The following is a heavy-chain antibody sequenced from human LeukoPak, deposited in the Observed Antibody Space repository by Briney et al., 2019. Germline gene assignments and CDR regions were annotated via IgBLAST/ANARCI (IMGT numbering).Heavy chain of an antibody. V-gene: IGHV4-4*07. CDR2: IYTSGST. CDR3: AGRRYYGSGSHRGWFDP. Sequence: SETLSLTCSVSGGSISSHYWSWIRQPAGKGLEWIGRIYTSGSTNYNSSLKSRVTMSIDTSKNQLSLKLSSVTAADTAVYYCAGRRYYGSGSHRGWFDPWGQGTLVTVSS. D-gene: IGHD3-10*01. J-gene: IGHJ5*02. CDR1: GGSISSHY.